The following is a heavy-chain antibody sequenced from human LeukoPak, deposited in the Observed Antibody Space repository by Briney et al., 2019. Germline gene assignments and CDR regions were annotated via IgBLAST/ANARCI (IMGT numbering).Heavy chain of an antibody. D-gene: IGHD3-10*01. CDR3: AKVRQYYYGSGSYTLDV. J-gene: IGHJ6*02. CDR2: ISGSGGST. Sequence: PGGSLRLSCAASGFTFSSYAMSWVRQAPGKGLEWVSAISGSGGSTYYADSVKGRFTISRDNSKNTLYLQMNSLRAEDTAVYYCAKVRQYYYGSGSYTLDVWSQGTTVTVSS. V-gene: IGHV3-23*01. CDR1: GFTFSSYA.